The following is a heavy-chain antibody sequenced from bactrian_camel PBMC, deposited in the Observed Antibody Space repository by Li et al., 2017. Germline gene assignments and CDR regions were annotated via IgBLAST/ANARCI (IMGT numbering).Heavy chain of an antibody. D-gene: IGHD1*01. Sequence: VQLVESGGGSVQTGGSLRLSCGASGKRFNCMGWFRQTPGKQREKVAVIYPGTGNRFIADSVKDRFTISVSVDNATDTMYLQMNSLKPEDTAMYYCAADPRRFGYLCLTRLVPEYKHWGQGTQVTVS. CDR2: IYPGTGNR. V-gene: IGHV3S54*01. CDR1: GKRFNC. J-gene: IGHJ4*01. CDR3: AADPRRFGYLCLTRLVPEYKH.